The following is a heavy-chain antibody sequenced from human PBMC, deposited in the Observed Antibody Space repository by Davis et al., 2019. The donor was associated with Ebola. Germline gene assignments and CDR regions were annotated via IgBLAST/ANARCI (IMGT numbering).Heavy chain of an antibody. V-gene: IGHV3-23*01. Sequence: GESLKISCAASGFTFSSYAMSWVRQAPGKGLEWVSAISGSGGSTYYADSVKGRFTISRDNSKNTLYLQMNSLKTEDTAVYYCTRGFGYGDYDRYWGQGTLVTVSS. J-gene: IGHJ4*02. D-gene: IGHD4-17*01. CDR3: TRGFGYGDYDRY. CDR1: GFTFSSYA. CDR2: ISGSGGST.